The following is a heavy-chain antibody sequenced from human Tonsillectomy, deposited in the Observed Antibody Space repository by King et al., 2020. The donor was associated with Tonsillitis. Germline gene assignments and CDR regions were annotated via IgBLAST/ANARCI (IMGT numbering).Heavy chain of an antibody. CDR1: GGTFSSYA. CDR2: VIPFFGTA. Sequence: QLVQSGAEVKKPGSSVKVSCKASGGTFSSYAISWVRQAPGQGLECMGGVIPFFGTANYAQRFQGRVTITADESTSTAYMELSSLRSEDTAMYYCAREGASGSYFYYWGQGTLVTVSS. D-gene: IGHD1-26*01. CDR3: AREGASGSYFYY. J-gene: IGHJ4*02. V-gene: IGHV1-69*01.